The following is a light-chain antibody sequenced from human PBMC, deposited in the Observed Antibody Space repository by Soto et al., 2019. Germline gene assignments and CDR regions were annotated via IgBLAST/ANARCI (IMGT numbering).Light chain of an antibody. CDR1: SSNIGNNY. CDR3: GTWDSSLSAGV. V-gene: IGLV1-51*01. J-gene: IGLJ2*01. Sequence: QSVLTQPPSVSAAPGQKVTISCSGSSSNIGNNYVSWYQQLSGTAPKLLIYDNSKRPSGIPDRFSGSKSGTSATLGITGLQTGDEADYYCGTWDSSLSAGVFGGGTQLTVL. CDR2: DNS.